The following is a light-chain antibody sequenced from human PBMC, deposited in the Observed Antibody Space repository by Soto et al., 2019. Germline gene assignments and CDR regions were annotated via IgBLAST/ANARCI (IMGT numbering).Light chain of an antibody. V-gene: IGKV1-12*01. Sequence: DIQMTQSPSSVSASVGDRVTITCLASQGIGRWLACYQQKPGKAPELLIYDASSLQNGVPSRFSGSGSGTEFTLTINSLQPDDFATYYCQHYINFPLTFGQGTRLEIK. CDR3: QHYINFPLT. CDR1: QGIGRW. CDR2: DAS. J-gene: IGKJ5*01.